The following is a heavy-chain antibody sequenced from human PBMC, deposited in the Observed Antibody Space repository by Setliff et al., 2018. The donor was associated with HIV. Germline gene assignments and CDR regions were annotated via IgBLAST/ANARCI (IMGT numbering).Heavy chain of an antibody. J-gene: IGHJ3*01. CDR2: IQSSGIT. CDR3: AKWDDYDTSGSWARKVAIDF. CDR1: GFTFSSYA. D-gene: IGHD3-22*01. V-gene: IGHV3-23*01. Sequence: GGSLRLSCAASGFTFSSYAMSWVRQAPGKGLEWVLLIQSSGITHYADSVKGRFTISRDNSNNTLSLQMSSLRAEDTALYYCAKWDDYDTSGSWARKVAIDFWGRGTMVTVSS.